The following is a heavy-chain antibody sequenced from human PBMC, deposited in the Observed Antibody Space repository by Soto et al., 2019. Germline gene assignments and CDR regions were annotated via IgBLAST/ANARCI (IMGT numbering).Heavy chain of an antibody. CDR1: GYTFSTYA. D-gene: IGHD1-1*01. CDR2: INGGTGQT. CDR3: ARGKGMEENYYYYGLDI. V-gene: IGHV1-3*01. Sequence: ASVKVSCKASGYTFSTYAMHWVRQAPGQSLEWMGWINGGTGQTRYSQRFQDRVTITRDTPASTANMELTSLTSEDTAVYYCARGKGMEENYYYYGLDIWGQGTTVTVSS. J-gene: IGHJ6*02.